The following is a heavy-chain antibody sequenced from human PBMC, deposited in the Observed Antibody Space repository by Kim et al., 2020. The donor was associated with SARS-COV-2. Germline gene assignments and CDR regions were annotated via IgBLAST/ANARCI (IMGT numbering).Heavy chain of an antibody. V-gene: IGHV1-2*06. Sequence: ASVKVSCKASGYSFIDYYLLWVRQVPGQGLEWMGRIKPGSGDTNAEQKFQGRVTMTRDTSISTAYMELRGLRSDDTAVYYCAREALPDLNRGNSFGYGGPGIRSNWFGSWGQGTLVTVSS. CDR1: GYSFIDYY. CDR3: AREALPDLNRGNSFGYGGPGIRSNWFGS. J-gene: IGHJ5*01. D-gene: IGHD5-18*01. CDR2: IKPGSGDT.